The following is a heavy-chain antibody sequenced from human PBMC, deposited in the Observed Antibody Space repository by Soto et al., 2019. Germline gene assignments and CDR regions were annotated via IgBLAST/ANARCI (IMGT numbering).Heavy chain of an antibody. CDR3: AREPANAQAEAVDF. V-gene: IGHV1-2*04. Sequence: ASVKVSCKASGYSFTDYHIHWVRQAPGQGLEWLGRINPNSRGTSTAQKFQGWVTMTTDTSITTAYMELSRLRSGDTAVYYCAREPANAQAEAVDFWGHGTLLTGSS. J-gene: IGHJ4*01. CDR1: GYSFTDYH. CDR2: INPNSRGT.